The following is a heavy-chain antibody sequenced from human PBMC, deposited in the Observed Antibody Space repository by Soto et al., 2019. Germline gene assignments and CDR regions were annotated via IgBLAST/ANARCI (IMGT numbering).Heavy chain of an antibody. CDR2: IYSGGGST. D-gene: IGHD3-10*02. CDR3: GGAPLDGVYVDNNYFDY. V-gene: IGHV3-53*01. Sequence: GGSLRLSCAASGFTVSSNYMSWVRQAPGRGLGWVALIYSGGGSTYYADSVTGRFTISRDDPMNTLYLQMNSLRAEDTAVYYCGGAPLDGVYVDNNYFDYWGQGTLVTVSS. CDR1: GFTVSSNY. J-gene: IGHJ4*02.